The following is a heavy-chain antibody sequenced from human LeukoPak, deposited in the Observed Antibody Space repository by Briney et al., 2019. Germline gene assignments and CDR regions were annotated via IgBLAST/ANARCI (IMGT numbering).Heavy chain of an antibody. J-gene: IGHJ4*02. CDR3: ARFPMSGAAAGTVGFGY. CDR1: GYSISSGYY. V-gene: IGHV4-38-2*02. CDR2: IYHSGST. Sequence: PSETLSLTCTVSGYSISSGYYWGWIRQPPGKGLEWIASIYHSGSTYYNPSLKSRVTISVDTSKNQFSLKLSSVTAADTAVYHCARFPMSGAAAGTVGFGYWGQGTLVTVSS. D-gene: IGHD6-13*01.